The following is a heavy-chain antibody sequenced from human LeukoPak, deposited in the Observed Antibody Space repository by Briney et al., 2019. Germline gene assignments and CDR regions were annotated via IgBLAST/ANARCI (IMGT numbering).Heavy chain of an antibody. D-gene: IGHD5-18*01. J-gene: IGHJ4*02. CDR3: ARGLGLQLGSDY. Sequence: GGSLRLSCAASGFIFSDYSMNWVRQSPGKGLEWVSSISSTSSYIYYADSVKGRFTISRDNAKNSLYLQMNSLRADDTAVYYRARGLGLQLGSDYWGQGTLVTVSS. V-gene: IGHV3-21*01. CDR1: GFIFSDYS. CDR2: ISSTSSYI.